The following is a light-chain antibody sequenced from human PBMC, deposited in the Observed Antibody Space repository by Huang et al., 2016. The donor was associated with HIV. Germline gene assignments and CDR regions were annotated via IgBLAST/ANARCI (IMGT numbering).Light chain of an antibody. CDR3: QQYDSPPPT. CDR2: VAS. Sequence: EIVLTQSPGTLSLSPGERATLSCRASQSLRDTYLAWYQQKPGQAPRLRIYVASNKATGIPDRFSGSGSGTDFTLTISRLEPEDFAVYFCQQYDSPPPTFGQGAKVEIK. V-gene: IGKV3-20*01. CDR1: QSLRDTY. J-gene: IGKJ1*01.